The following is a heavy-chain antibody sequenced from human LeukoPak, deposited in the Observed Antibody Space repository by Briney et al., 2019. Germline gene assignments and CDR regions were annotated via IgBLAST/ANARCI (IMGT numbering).Heavy chain of an antibody. J-gene: IGHJ4*02. CDR1: GCTFSSYA. V-gene: IGHV3-23*01. CDR2: ISGSGGST. D-gene: IGHD1-26*01. Sequence: PGGSLRLSCAASGCTFSSYAMSWVRQAPGKGLEWVSAISGSGGSTYYADSVKGRFTISRDNSKNTLYLQMNSLRAEDTAVYYCAKDFRSGSYYTDYWGQGTLVTVSS. CDR3: AKDFRSGSYYTDY.